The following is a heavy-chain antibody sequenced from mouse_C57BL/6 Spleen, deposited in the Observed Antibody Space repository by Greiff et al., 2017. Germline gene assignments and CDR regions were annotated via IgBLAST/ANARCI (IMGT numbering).Heavy chain of an antibody. V-gene: IGHV2-9-1*01. CDR3: AREGYYGSFDY. J-gene: IGHJ2*01. CDR1: GFSLTSYA. Sequence: VQVVESGPGLVAPSQSLSITCTVSGFSLTSYAISWVRQPPGKGLEWLGVICTGGGTNYNSALKSRLSISKDNAKSQVFLKMNSLQTDDTARYYCAREGYYGSFDYWGQGTTLTVSS. D-gene: IGHD2-2*01. CDR2: ICTGGGT.